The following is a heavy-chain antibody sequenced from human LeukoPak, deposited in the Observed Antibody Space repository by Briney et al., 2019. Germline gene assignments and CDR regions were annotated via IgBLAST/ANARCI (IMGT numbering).Heavy chain of an antibody. CDR1: GFTFSSYA. Sequence: GGSLRLSCAASGFTFSSYATSWVRQAPGKGLEWVSAISGSGGSTYYADSVKGRFTISRDNSKNTLYLQMNSLRAEDTAVYYCAKGYSSSWDYYFDYWGQGTLVTVSS. CDR2: ISGSGGST. J-gene: IGHJ4*02. V-gene: IGHV3-23*01. D-gene: IGHD6-13*01. CDR3: AKGYSSSWDYYFDY.